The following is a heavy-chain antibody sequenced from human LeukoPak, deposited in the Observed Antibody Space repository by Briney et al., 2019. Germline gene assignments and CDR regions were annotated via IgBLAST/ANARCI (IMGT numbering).Heavy chain of an antibody. D-gene: IGHD3-10*01. CDR3: AREDAPGYYYGSGSYSCVDY. J-gene: IGHJ4*02. CDR1: GSTFTSYY. CDR2: INPSGGST. V-gene: IGHV1-46*01. Sequence: GASVKVSCKASGSTFTSYYMHWVRQAPGQGLEWMGIINPSGGSTSYAQKFQGRVTMTRDTSTGTVYMELSSLRSEDTAVYYCAREDAPGYYYGSGSYSCVDYWGQGTLVTVSS.